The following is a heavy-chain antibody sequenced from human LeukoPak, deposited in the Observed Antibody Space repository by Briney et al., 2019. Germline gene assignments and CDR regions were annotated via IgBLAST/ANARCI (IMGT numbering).Heavy chain of an antibody. J-gene: IGHJ4*02. D-gene: IGHD6-19*01. V-gene: IGHV3-33*07. CDR2: IWHDGSAE. CDR1: GFTFSSYG. Sequence: GGSLRLSCAASGFTFSSYGMYWVRQAPGKGLEWVAVIWHDGSAEFYADSVKGRFSISRDDSKNTVYLQMNSLRVEDTALYYCARDSRGGWSGYFDLWGQGIVVTVSS. CDR3: ARDSRGGWSGYFDL.